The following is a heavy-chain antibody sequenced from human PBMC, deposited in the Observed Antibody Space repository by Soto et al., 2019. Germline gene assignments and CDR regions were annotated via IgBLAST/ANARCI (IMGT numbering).Heavy chain of an antibody. D-gene: IGHD3-10*01. Sequence: SQTLSLTCAISGDSVSSNSAAWNWIRQSPSRGHEWLGRTYYRSKWYNDYAVSVKSRITINPDTSKNQFSLQLNSVTPEDTAVYYCARAPVLLWFGELLEYYFDYWGQGTLVTVSS. CDR3: ARAPVLLWFGELLEYYFDY. V-gene: IGHV6-1*01. CDR2: TYYRSKWYN. J-gene: IGHJ4*02. CDR1: GDSVSSNSAA.